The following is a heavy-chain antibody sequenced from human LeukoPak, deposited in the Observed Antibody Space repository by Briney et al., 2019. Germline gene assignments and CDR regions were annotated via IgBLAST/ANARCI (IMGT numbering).Heavy chain of an antibody. CDR1: GFTFSSYA. CDR2: IKQDGSEK. J-gene: IGHJ4*02. Sequence: PGGSLRLSCAASGFTFSSYAMSWVRQAPGKGLEWVANIKQDGSEKYYVDSVKGRFTISRDNAKNSLYLQMNSLRAEDTAVYYCAREMGPTWIQLWLKEQFDYWGQGTLVTVSS. D-gene: IGHD5-18*01. CDR3: AREMGPTWIQLWLKEQFDY. V-gene: IGHV3-7*01.